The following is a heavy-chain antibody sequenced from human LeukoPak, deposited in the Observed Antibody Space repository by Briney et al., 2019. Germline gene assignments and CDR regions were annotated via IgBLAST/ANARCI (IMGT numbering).Heavy chain of an antibody. CDR2: ISGSGGST. CDR1: GFTFSSYA. V-gene: IGHV3-23*01. D-gene: IGHD6-19*01. CDR3: AKALSGWYPEY. J-gene: IGHJ4*02. Sequence: PGGSLRLSCAASGFTFSSYAMSWVRQAPGKGLECVSGISGSGGSTYYADSVKGRFTISRDNSKNTLYLQMNSLRAEDTAVYYSAKALSGWYPEYWGQGTLVTVSS.